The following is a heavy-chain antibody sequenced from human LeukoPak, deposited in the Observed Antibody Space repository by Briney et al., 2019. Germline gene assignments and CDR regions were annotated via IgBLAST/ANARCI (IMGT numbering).Heavy chain of an antibody. V-gene: IGHV4-59*01. D-gene: IGHD3-22*01. CDR2: IYYSGST. J-gene: IGHJ5*02. Sequence: SETLSLTCTVSGGSISSYYWSWIRQPPGKGLEWIGYIYYSGSTNYNPSLKSRGNISVDTSKNQFSLKLSSVTAADTAVYYCARARLDYYDSSATRDDWFDPWGQGTLVTVSS. CDR1: GGSISSYY. CDR3: ARARLDYYDSSATRDDWFDP.